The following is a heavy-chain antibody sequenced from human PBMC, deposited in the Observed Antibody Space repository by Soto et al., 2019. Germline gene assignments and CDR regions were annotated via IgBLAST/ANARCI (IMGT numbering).Heavy chain of an antibody. CDR2: VNPIVGMS. CDR3: ETSNGSGSTHFDS. V-gene: IGHV1-69*02. Sequence: QVQLVQSGPEVKKPGSSVKVSCTASGGTFNSYTLNWVRQAPGQRPEWVGRVNPIVGMSTSASKFQGRVTLTADTSAQRAYMALTGLKSEDTAVDYCETSNGSGSTHFDSWGQGTLVTVAS. D-gene: IGHD3-10*01. CDR1: GGTFNSYT. J-gene: IGHJ5*01.